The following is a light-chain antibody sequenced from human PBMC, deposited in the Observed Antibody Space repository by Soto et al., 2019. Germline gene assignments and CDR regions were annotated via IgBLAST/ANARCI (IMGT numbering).Light chain of an antibody. Sequence: EIVLTQSPGTLSVSPGDRATLSCRASQSISINLAWYQHKPGQAPRLLIQTASSRASGVPARISGSGSGTEFTLTISSLQSEDFAVYYCQQFRNWPWTVGQGTKVDIK. CDR2: TAS. CDR3: QQFRNWPWT. CDR1: QSISIN. J-gene: IGKJ1*01. V-gene: IGKV3-15*01.